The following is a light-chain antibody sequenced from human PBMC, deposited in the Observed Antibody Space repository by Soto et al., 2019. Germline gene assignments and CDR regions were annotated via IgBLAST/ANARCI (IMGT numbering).Light chain of an antibody. J-gene: IGKJ1*01. Sequence: EIVLTQSPGTLSLSPGDRTTLSCRVSQGVSANSLAWYQQKPGQAPRLLIYGASIRATGISDRFSGSGSGTDFTLTISRLEPEDFAMYYCQQYASSPRTFGQGTRVDIK. CDR3: QQYASSPRT. CDR2: GAS. CDR1: QGVSANS. V-gene: IGKV3-20*01.